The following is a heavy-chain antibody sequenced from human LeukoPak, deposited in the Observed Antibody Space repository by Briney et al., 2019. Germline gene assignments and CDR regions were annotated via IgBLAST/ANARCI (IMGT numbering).Heavy chain of an antibody. CDR3: ARGLLTTVTPGAPADYYYYGMDV. J-gene: IGHJ6*02. CDR1: GFAFNTYA. D-gene: IGHD4-17*01. V-gene: IGHV3-33*01. Sequence: GGSLRLSCAASGFAFNTYAMHWVRQAPGQGLEWVALIWHDGSHKFYSNSVRGQFTISRGNSKNTVSLQMNNLRPEDTAVYYCARGLLTTVTPGAPADYYYYGMDVWGQGTTVTVSS. CDR2: IWHDGSHK.